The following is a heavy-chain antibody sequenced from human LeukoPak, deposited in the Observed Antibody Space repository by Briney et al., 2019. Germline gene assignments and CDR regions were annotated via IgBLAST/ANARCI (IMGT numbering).Heavy chain of an antibody. D-gene: IGHD6-19*01. CDR1: GGSISSGGYY. Sequence: SQTLSLTCTVSGGSISSGGYYWSWIRQPPGKGLEWIGEINHSGSTNYNPSLKSRVTISVDTSKNQFSLKLSSVTAADTAVYYCARGNYSSGWSFDYWGQGTLVTVSS. V-gene: IGHV4-30-2*01. CDR3: ARGNYSSGWSFDY. CDR2: INHSGST. J-gene: IGHJ4*02.